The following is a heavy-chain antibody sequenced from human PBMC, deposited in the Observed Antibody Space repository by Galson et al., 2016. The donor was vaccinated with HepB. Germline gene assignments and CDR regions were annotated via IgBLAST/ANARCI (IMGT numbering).Heavy chain of an antibody. CDR2: IFYTGTT. J-gene: IGHJ4*02. Sequence: SETLSLTCTVSGGSISGSHYYWGWIRQPPGKGLEWIGGIFYTGTTYYNPSLKSRVTISVDTSKNQFSLKLHSVTAADTAVYYCARPSRGGYDLYFDYWGLGTLVTVSS. CDR1: GGSISGSHYY. V-gene: IGHV4-39*01. D-gene: IGHD5-12*01. CDR3: ARPSRGGYDLYFDY.